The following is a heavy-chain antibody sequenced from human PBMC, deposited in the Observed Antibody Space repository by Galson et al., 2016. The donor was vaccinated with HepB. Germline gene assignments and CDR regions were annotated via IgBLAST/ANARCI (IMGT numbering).Heavy chain of an antibody. J-gene: IGHJ6*04. V-gene: IGHV4-30-2*01. CDR1: GGSISSDDYS. Sequence: TLSLTCAVSGGSISSDDYSWSWIRQPPGKGLEWIGYIYHSGSTYYNPSLTSRVTISADTSQNQFSLKLSSVTAADTAIYYCARTLKFRDDYSKNYYYHGMDVWGKGTTVTVSS. D-gene: IGHD4-11*01. CDR3: ARTLKFRDDYSKNYYYHGMDV. CDR2: IYHSGST.